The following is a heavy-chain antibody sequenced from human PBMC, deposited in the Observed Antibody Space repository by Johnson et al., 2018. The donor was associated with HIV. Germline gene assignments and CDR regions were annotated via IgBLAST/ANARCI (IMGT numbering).Heavy chain of an antibody. CDR1: GFTFSNFG. CDR3: AKDSGVATLVTGAFDI. Sequence: QVQLVESGGGVVQPGGSLRLSCRASGFTFSNFGMHWVRQAPGKGLEWVAFMRYDGRDRYYVDSVKGRFTISRDNAKNSLNLQMNSLRDEDTAVYYCAKDSGVATLVTGAFDIWGQGTMVTVSS. D-gene: IGHD4-23*01. V-gene: IGHV3-30*02. J-gene: IGHJ3*02. CDR2: MRYDGRDR.